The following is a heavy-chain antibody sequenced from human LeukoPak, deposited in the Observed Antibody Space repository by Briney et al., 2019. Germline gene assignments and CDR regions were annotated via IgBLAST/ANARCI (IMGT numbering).Heavy chain of an antibody. Sequence: SETLSLTCTVSGGSISSYYWSWIRQPPGKGLEWIGYIYFSGSTNYNPSLKSRVTISVDTSKNQFSLKLSSVTAADTAVYYCARHLSSSTAARPDWFDPWGQGTLVTVSS. CDR3: ARHLSSSTAARPDWFDP. D-gene: IGHD6-6*01. CDR1: GGSISSYY. J-gene: IGHJ5*02. CDR2: IYFSGST. V-gene: IGHV4-59*01.